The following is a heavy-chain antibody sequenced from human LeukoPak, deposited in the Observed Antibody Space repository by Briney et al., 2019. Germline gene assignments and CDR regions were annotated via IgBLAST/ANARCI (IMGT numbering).Heavy chain of an antibody. J-gene: IGHJ3*02. D-gene: IGHD6-13*01. V-gene: IGHV3-48*04. CDR1: GFTFSSYW. CDR3: ARATAAASGAFDI. Sequence: GGSLRLSCAASGFTFSSYWMNWVRQAPGKGLEWVSYISSSGSTIYYADSVKGRFTISRDNAKNSLYLQMNSLRAEDTAVYYCARATAAASGAFDIWGQGTMVTVSS. CDR2: ISSSGSTI.